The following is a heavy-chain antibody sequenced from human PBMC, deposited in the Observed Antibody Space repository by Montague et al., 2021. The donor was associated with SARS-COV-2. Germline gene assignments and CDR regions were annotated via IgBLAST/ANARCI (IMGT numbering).Heavy chain of an antibody. CDR3: ARGRYFHWLLFALNDAFDI. J-gene: IGHJ3*02. CDR2: IDHSGGT. CDR1: GGSFSGYY. Sequence: SETLSLTCAVYGGSFSGYYWSWIRQPPGKGLEWIGEIDHSGGTNYNPSLKSRVTISLDTSKNQFSLRLNSVTAADTAVYYCARGRYFHWLLFALNDAFDIWGQGTMVTVSS. D-gene: IGHD3-9*01. V-gene: IGHV4-34*01.